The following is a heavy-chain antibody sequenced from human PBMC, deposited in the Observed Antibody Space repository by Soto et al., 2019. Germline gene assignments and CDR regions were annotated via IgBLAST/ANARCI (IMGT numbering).Heavy chain of an antibody. J-gene: IGHJ4*02. CDR2: IKPTGGST. V-gene: IGHV1-46*01. CDR1: GYTFTSYY. Sequence: ASVKVSCKASGYTFTSYYMHWVRQAPGQGLEWMGIIKPTGGSTTYAQKFQGRVTMTRDTSTSTVYMELSSLTSEDTAVYYCASPMTIVTRLGYWGQGTLVTVSS. D-gene: IGHD4-4*01. CDR3: ASPMTIVTRLGY.